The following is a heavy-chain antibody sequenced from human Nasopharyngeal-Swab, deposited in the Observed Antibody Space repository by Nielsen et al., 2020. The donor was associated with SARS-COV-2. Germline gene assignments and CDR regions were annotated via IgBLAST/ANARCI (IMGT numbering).Heavy chain of an antibody. J-gene: IGHJ4*02. CDR3: ARDQITMVRGVIIKNDY. CDR2: ISYDGSNK. CDR1: GFTFSSYG. V-gene: IGHV3-30*03. Sequence: GGSLRLSCAASGFTFSSYGMHWVRQAPGKGLERVAVISYDGSNKYYADSVKGRLTISRDNSKHTLYLQMNSLRAEDTAVYYCARDQITMVRGVIIKNDYWGQGTLVTVSS. D-gene: IGHD3-10*01.